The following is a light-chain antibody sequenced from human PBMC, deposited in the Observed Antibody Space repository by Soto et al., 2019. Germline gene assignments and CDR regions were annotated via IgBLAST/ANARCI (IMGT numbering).Light chain of an antibody. V-gene: IGKV3-20*01. CDR3: QQYGSSPPYT. J-gene: IGKJ2*01. Sequence: EIVLTQSPGTLSLSPGERATLSCRASQSVSSSYLAWYQQKPGQALRLLIYGASSRATGIPDRFSGSGSGTDFTLTISTLEPEDFAVYYCQQYGSSPPYTFGQGTKLEIK. CDR2: GAS. CDR1: QSVSSSY.